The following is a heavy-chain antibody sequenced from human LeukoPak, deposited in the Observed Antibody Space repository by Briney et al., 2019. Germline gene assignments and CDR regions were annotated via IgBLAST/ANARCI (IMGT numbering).Heavy chain of an antibody. J-gene: IGHJ4*02. D-gene: IGHD1-1*01. CDR1: GYTLTELS. CDR3: ATDGRKNWNDEGDY. Sequence: ASVKVSYKVSGYTLTELSMHWVRQAPGKGLEWMGGFDPEDGETIYAQKFQGRVTMTEDTSTDTAYMELSSLRSEDTAVYYCATDGRKNWNDEGDYWGQGTLVTVSS. V-gene: IGHV1-24*01. CDR2: FDPEDGET.